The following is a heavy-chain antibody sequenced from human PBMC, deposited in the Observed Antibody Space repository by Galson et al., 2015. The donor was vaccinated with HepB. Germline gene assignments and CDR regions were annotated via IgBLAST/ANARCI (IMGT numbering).Heavy chain of an antibody. CDR1: GFTFSSFA. V-gene: IGHV3-23*01. Sequence: SLRLSCAASGFTFSSFAMSWVRQAPGKGLEWVSTIDVRGGSTYYADSVKGRFTISRDNSKNTLYVQMSSLRAVDTAVYYCTKGGRQGGYFDYWGPGTLVTVSS. J-gene: IGHJ4*02. CDR2: IDVRGGST. D-gene: IGHD3-16*01. CDR3: TKGGRQGGYFDY.